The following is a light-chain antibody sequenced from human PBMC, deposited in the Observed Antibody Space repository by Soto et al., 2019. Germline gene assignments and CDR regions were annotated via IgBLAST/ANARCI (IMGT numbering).Light chain of an antibody. V-gene: IGKV3-11*01. CDR3: QHRSNWPLT. Sequence: EIVLTQSPVILSLSPGERATLSCRASQSVSSYLDWYQQKPGQVPRLLIYDASNRATGIPARFSGSGSGTDFTLTISSLEPEDFAVYYCQHRSNWPLTFGGGTKVEIK. CDR1: QSVSSY. J-gene: IGKJ4*01. CDR2: DAS.